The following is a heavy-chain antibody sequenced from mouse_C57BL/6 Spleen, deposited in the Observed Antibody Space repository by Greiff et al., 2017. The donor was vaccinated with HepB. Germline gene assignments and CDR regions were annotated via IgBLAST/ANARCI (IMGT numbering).Heavy chain of an antibody. CDR3: ARWGFYAMDY. Sequence: EVKVVESGAELVKPGASVKLSCTASGFNINDYYMHWVKQRTEQGLEWIGRIDPEDGETKYAPKFQGKATITADTSSSTAYMQLSSLTSEDSAVYYCARWGFYAMDYWGQGTSVTVSS. CDR2: IDPEDGET. V-gene: IGHV14-2*01. CDR1: GFNINDYY. J-gene: IGHJ4*01.